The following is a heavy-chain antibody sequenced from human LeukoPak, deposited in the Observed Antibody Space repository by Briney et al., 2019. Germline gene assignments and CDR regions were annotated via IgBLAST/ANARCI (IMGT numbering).Heavy chain of an antibody. CDR1: GGSISSGGYY. Sequence: SETLSLTRTVSGGSISSGGYYWSWIRQHPGKGLEWIGYIYYSGSTYYNPSLKSRVTISVDTSKNQFSLKLSSVAAADTAVYYCARRRDGYNYFDYWGQGTLVTVSS. D-gene: IGHD5-24*01. V-gene: IGHV4-31*03. J-gene: IGHJ4*02. CDR2: IYYSGST. CDR3: ARRRDGYNYFDY.